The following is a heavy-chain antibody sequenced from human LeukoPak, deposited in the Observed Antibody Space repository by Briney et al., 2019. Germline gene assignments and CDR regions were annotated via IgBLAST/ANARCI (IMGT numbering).Heavy chain of an antibody. Sequence: PGGSLRLSCAASGFTFSSYSMHWVRQAPGKGLEWVAFIRLEGSDKEYADCVKGRFTISRDNSKNTMYLQMNSLRAEDTAVYYCTKDGGGGHCYFDYWGQGTLVTVSS. J-gene: IGHJ4*02. D-gene: IGHD2-15*01. V-gene: IGHV3-30*02. CDR2: IRLEGSDK. CDR3: TKDGGGGHCYFDY. CDR1: GFTFSSYS.